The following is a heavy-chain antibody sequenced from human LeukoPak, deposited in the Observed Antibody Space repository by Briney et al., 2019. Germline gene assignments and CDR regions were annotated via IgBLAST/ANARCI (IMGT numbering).Heavy chain of an antibody. D-gene: IGHD3-22*01. CDR2: IRHSGST. V-gene: IGHV4-34*01. Sequence: SETLSLTCAVYGGSFSDYFWSWIRQPPGKGLEWIGEIRHSGSTTYNPSLRSRVTISGDTSKKQFSLKLSSVTAADTAVYYCVTYYYGSSAPKRNYWGQGILVTVSS. CDR1: GGSFSDYF. CDR3: VTYYYGSSAPKRNY. J-gene: IGHJ4*02.